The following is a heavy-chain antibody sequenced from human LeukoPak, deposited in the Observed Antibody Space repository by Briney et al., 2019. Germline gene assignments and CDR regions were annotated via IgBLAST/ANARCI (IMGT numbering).Heavy chain of an antibody. CDR3: ASSLHYHPPTFDY. CDR2: IYYSGST. CDR1: GGSISSYY. D-gene: IGHD1-14*01. Sequence: SETLSLTCTVSGGSISSYYWSWIRQPPGKGLEWIGYIYYSGSTDYNPSLKSRVTISVDTSKNQSSLKLSSVTAADTAVYYCASSLHYHPPTFDYWGQEPLSPPPQ. V-gene: IGHV4-59*01. J-gene: IGHJ4*01.